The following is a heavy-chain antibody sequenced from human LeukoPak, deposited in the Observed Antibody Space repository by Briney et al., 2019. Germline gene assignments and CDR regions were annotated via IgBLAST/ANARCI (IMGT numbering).Heavy chain of an antibody. D-gene: IGHD3-22*01. J-gene: IGHJ5*02. CDR2: ISTSSSYI. CDR1: GFTFSSYS. Sequence: GGSLRLSCAASGFTFSSYSMNWVRQAPGKGLEWVSFISTSSSYIYYADSLKGRFTISRDNAKKSLYLQINSLRAEDTAVYYCARGFSSGMIVVVDVRLGLKFGGNWFDPWGQGTLVTVSS. V-gene: IGHV3-21*01. CDR3: ARGFSSGMIVVVDVRLGLKFGGNWFDP.